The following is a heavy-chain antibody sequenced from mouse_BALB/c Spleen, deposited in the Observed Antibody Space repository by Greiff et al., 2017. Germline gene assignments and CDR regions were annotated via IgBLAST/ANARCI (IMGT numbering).Heavy chain of an antibody. J-gene: IGHJ4*01. Sequence: EVMLVESGGGLVKPGGSLKLSCAASGFTFSSYTMSWVRQTPEKRLEWVATISSGGSYTYYPDSVKGRFTISRDNAKNTLYLQMSSLKSEDTAMYYCTRDHRDAMDYWGQGTSVTVSS. V-gene: IGHV5-6-4*01. CDR3: TRDHRDAMDY. CDR1: GFTFSSYT. CDR2: ISSGGSYT.